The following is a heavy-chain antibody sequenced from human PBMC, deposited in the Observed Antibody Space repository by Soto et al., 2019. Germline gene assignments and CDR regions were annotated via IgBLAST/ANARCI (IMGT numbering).Heavy chain of an antibody. CDR1: ASTFTGYT. CDR3: ARGTVTSGRWFGP. V-gene: IGHV1-18*04. J-gene: IGHJ5*02. Sequence: QVHLVQSGTEVKEPGASVKVSCKASASTFTGYTINWVRQAPGQGLEWMGWISTFNGNTKYEGNFEGRVTMTTNTSSTTAYMERSSLTVDDTAVYFCARGTVTSGRWFGPWGQGTLVSVSS. D-gene: IGHD4-17*01. CDR2: ISTFNGNT.